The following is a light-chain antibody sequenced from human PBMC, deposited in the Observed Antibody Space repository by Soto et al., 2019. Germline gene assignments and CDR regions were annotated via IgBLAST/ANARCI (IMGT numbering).Light chain of an antibody. Sequence: ERVLTQSPGTPSLSPGERATLSCRASQSVNNNYLDWYQQKPGQAPRLLIHGAAIKATGIPDRFSGSGSGADFTLTISRLEPEDFAVYYGQQYGSSPGTFGQGTRLEIK. J-gene: IGKJ5*01. CDR1: QSVNNNY. CDR2: GAA. V-gene: IGKV3-20*01. CDR3: QQYGSSPGT.